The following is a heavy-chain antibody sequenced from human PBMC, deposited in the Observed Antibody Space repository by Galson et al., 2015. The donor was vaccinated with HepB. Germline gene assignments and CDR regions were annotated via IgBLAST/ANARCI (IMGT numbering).Heavy chain of an antibody. CDR3: ARDLALGTTIISDY. CDR2: TWYDGSEK. Sequence: SLRLSCAASGFTFNRFGMHWVRQAPGKGLEGVAVTWYDGSEKYYANSVKGRFTISRDNSRNTLYLQMNSLRAEDTAVYYCARDLALGTTIISDYWGQGTLVTVSS. D-gene: IGHD3-22*01. J-gene: IGHJ4*02. V-gene: IGHV3-33*01. CDR1: GFTFNRFG.